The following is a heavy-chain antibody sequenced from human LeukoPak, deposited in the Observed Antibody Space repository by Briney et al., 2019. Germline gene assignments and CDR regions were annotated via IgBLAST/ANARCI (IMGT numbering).Heavy chain of an antibody. Sequence: SGLTLVKPTQTLTLTCTFSGFSLSSTGMGVAWIRQPPGKAPEWLSLIFWDDDKRYRPSQETRLTIHKDTSKHQVVLTMTNMAPLDSATYYCAHTYYDISSAYYFDFWGQGTLVTVSS. V-gene: IGHV2-5*02. J-gene: IGHJ4*02. D-gene: IGHD3-22*01. CDR3: AHTYYDISSAYYFDF. CDR1: GFSLSSTGMG. CDR2: IFWDDDK.